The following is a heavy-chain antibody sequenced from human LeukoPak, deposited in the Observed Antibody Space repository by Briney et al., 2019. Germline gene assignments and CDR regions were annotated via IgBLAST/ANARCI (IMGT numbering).Heavy chain of an antibody. Sequence: GALRLSCAASGFTFSSYAMSWVRQAPGKGLERVSAISGSGGSTYYADSVKGRFTISRDNSKNTLYLQMNSLRAEDTAVYYCAKALSYGDSPYAFWGQGTLVTVSS. D-gene: IGHD4-17*01. J-gene: IGHJ4*02. V-gene: IGHV3-23*01. CDR1: GFTFSSYA. CDR3: AKALSYGDSPYAF. CDR2: ISGSGGST.